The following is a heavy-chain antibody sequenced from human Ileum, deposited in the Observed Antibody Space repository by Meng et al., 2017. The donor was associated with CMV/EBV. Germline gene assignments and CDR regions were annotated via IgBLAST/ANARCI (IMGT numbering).Heavy chain of an antibody. CDR2: TSYDGNRK. D-gene: IGHD2-15*01. Sequence: QVQPGESGGGVVQPGRSLRLSCAASGFSFSNYAMHWVRQAPGKVLDWVAVTSYDGNRKDYADSVKGRFIISRDNSKNTLYLQMNNLKLEDTAVYFCVRGCSGGRCDSAFWGQGNLVTVSS. V-gene: IGHV3-30-3*01. CDR3: VRGCSGGRCDSAF. CDR1: GFSFSNYA. J-gene: IGHJ4*02.